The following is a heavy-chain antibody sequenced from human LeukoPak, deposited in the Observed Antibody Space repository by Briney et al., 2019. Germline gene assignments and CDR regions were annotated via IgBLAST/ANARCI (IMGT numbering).Heavy chain of an antibody. Sequence: GSLRLSCAASGFPLSSYGMNWVRQAPGKGLEWAAYMNSAGSIIKYADSLKGRFTISRENAKNSLSLQMHSLGGEDTAVYYCARDRRNTGSFFDYWGLGILVTVSS. V-gene: IGHV3-48*03. D-gene: IGHD1-26*01. CDR3: ARDRRNTGSFFDY. CDR1: GFPLSSYG. J-gene: IGHJ4*02. CDR2: MNSAGSII.